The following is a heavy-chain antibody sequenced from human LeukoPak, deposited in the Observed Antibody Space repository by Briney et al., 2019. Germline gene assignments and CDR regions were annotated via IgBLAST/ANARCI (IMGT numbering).Heavy chain of an antibody. Sequence: GASVKVSCKASGYSFTSHYMHWVRQAPGQGLEWMGLINPSGSSTLYAQKFQGRVTMTRDMSTTTDYMELSSLRSEDTAVYYCARDLARGSGSYWYYWGQGTLVTVSS. CDR2: INPSGSST. J-gene: IGHJ4*02. V-gene: IGHV1-46*01. CDR1: GYSFTSHY. CDR3: ARDLARGSGSYWYY. D-gene: IGHD3-10*01.